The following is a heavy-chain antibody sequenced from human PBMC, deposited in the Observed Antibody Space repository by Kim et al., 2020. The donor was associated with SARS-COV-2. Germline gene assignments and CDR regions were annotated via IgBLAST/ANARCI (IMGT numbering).Heavy chain of an antibody. J-gene: IGHJ4*02. CDR1: GGSISSYY. CDR3: ARGIVVVVADLYYFDY. V-gene: IGHV4-59*01. CDR2: IYYSGST. D-gene: IGHD2-15*01. Sequence: SETLSLTCTVSGGSISSYYWSWIRQPPGKGLEWIGYIYYSGSTNYNPSLKSRVTISVDTSKNQFSLKLSSVTAADTAVYYCARGIVVVVADLYYFDYWGQGTLVTVSS.